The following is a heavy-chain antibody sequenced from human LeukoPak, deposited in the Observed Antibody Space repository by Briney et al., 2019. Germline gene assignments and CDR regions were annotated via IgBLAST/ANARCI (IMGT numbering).Heavy chain of an antibody. CDR3: ARHRGSCSGGSCYEYFEY. V-gene: IGHV4-39*01. D-gene: IGHD2-15*01. Sequence: KPSETLSLTCTVSGGSISRSSYYWGWIRQPPGKGLEWIGSIYYSGSTYYNPSLKSRVTISVDTSKNQFSLKLSSVTAAATAVYYCARHRGSCSGGSCYEYFEYWGQGTLVTVSS. J-gene: IGHJ1*01. CDR1: GGSISRSSYY. CDR2: IYYSGST.